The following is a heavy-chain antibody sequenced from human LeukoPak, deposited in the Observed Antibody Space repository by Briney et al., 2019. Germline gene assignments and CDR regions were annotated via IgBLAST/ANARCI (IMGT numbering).Heavy chain of an antibody. Sequence: ASVKVSCKASGYTFTGYYMHWVRQAPGQGLEWMGWINPNSGGTNYAQNFQGRVTMTRDTSISTAYMELSRLRSDDTAVYYCAKGVRGQLGDYWGQGTLVTVSS. CDR1: GYTFTGYY. V-gene: IGHV1-2*02. CDR2: INPNSGGT. D-gene: IGHD6-13*01. J-gene: IGHJ4*02. CDR3: AKGVRGQLGDY.